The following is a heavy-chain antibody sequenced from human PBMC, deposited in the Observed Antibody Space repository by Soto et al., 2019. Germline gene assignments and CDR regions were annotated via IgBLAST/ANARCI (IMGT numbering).Heavy chain of an antibody. Sequence: QVQLQQWGAGLLTPSETLSLTCAVYGGSFSGYYWSWIRQPPGKGLEWIGEINHSGSTNYNPSLKSRVTISVDTSKNQFSLKLSSVTAADTAVYYCARHIAVAGTWVGWFDPWGQGTLVTVSS. CDR2: INHSGST. V-gene: IGHV4-34*01. D-gene: IGHD6-19*01. J-gene: IGHJ5*02. CDR3: ARHIAVAGTWVGWFDP. CDR1: GGSFSGYY.